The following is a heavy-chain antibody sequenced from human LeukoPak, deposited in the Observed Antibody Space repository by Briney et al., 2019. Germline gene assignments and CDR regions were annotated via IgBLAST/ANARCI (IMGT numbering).Heavy chain of an antibody. V-gene: IGHV4-34*01. CDR1: GGSFSGYY. CDR2: IDHSGST. D-gene: IGHD2-2*01. Sequence: SETLSLTCAVYGGSFSGYYWSWIRQPPGKGLEWIGEIDHSGSTNYNPYLKSRVTISLDTSNNQFSLKLTSVTAADTAVYYCARAWGDIVVVPAATDNWFDPWGQGALVTVSS. CDR3: ARAWGDIVVVPAATDNWFDP. J-gene: IGHJ5*02.